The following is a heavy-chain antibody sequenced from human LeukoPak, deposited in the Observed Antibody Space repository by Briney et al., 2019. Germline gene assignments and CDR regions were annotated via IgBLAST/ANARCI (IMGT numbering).Heavy chain of an antibody. Sequence: SETLSLTCTVSGGSISNDNYYWSWVRQPAGKGLEWIGRIYTTESTNYNPSLKSRVTISVHTSKNQFSLKLSSVTAADTAVYYCARDEVGGVKYWGQGTLVTVAS. CDR1: GGSISNDNYY. V-gene: IGHV4-61*02. D-gene: IGHD3-16*01. CDR2: IYTTEST. J-gene: IGHJ4*02. CDR3: ARDEVGGVKY.